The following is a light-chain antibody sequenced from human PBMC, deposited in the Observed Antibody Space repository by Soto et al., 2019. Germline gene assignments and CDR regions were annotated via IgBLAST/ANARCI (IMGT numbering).Light chain of an antibody. V-gene: IGKV4-1*01. Sequence: DIVMPQSPDSLSVSLCERATVNCKSRHIIFYSSNNKNFLAWYQQKPGQAPRLLIYGASSRATGIPDRFSGSGSGTDFTLTISRLEPEDFAVYYCQQYNNWPRTFGQGTKVDIK. CDR1: HIIFYSSNNKNF. J-gene: IGKJ1*01. CDR2: GAS. CDR3: QQYNNWPRT.